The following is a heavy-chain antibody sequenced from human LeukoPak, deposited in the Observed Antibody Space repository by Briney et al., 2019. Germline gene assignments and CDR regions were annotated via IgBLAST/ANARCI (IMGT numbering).Heavy chain of an antibody. D-gene: IGHD3-10*01. Sequence: GGSLRLSCAASGFTFDDYAMHWVRQAPGKGLEWVSGISWNSGSIGYADSVKGRFTISRDNAKNSLYLQMNSLRAEDTALYYCAKDMWAEELLWFGELFPYYFDYWGQGTLVTVSS. CDR2: ISWNSGSI. CDR3: AKDMWAEELLWFGELFPYYFDY. V-gene: IGHV3-9*01. CDR1: GFTFDDYA. J-gene: IGHJ4*02.